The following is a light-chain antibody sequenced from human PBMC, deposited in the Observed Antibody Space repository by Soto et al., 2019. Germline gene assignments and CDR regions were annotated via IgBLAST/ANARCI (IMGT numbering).Light chain of an antibody. Sequence: QSVLTQPASVSGSPRQSITISCTGTSSDVGGYNYVSWYQQHPGKAPKLMIYDVSNRPSGVSNRFSGSKSGNTASLTISGLQAEDEADYHCSSYTSSSTLYVFGTGTKVTVL. J-gene: IGLJ1*01. CDR3: SSYTSSSTLYV. V-gene: IGLV2-14*01. CDR2: DVS. CDR1: SSDVGGYNY.